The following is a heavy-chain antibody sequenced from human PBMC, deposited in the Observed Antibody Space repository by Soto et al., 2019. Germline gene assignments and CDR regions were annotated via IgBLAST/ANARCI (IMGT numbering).Heavy chain of an antibody. Sequence: SAKVSCKASGGAFSSYAISWVRQAPGQGLEWMGGIIPIFGTANYAQKFQGRVTITADESTSTAYMELSSLRSEDTAVYYCARASRIRYFDWLFPQELNWFDPWGQGTLVTVST. D-gene: IGHD3-9*01. V-gene: IGHV1-69*13. CDR2: IIPIFGTA. J-gene: IGHJ5*02. CDR1: GGAFSSYA. CDR3: ARASRIRYFDWLFPQELNWFDP.